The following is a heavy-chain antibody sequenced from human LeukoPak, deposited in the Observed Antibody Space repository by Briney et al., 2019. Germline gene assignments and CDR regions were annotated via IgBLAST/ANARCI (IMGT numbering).Heavy chain of an antibody. V-gene: IGHV3-30*18. J-gene: IGHJ4*02. CDR2: ISYDGSNK. CDR3: AKGNRWFGELLLDYFDY. CDR1: GFTFSSYG. D-gene: IGHD3-10*01. Sequence: GRSLRLSCAASGFTFSSYGMHWVRQAPGKGLEWVAVISYDGSNKYYADSVKGRFTISRDNSKNTLYLQMNSLRAEDTAVYYCAKGNRWFGELLLDYFDYWGQGTLVTVSS.